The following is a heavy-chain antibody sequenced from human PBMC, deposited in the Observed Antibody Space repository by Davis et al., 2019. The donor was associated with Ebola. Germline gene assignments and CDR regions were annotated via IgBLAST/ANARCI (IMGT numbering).Heavy chain of an antibody. Sequence: GGSLRLSCSASGFTFSSYAMRWVRQAPGKGLEYVSAISSNGGSTYYADSVKGRFTISRDNSKNTLYLQMSSLRAEDTAVYYCVKFTMTTSDYFDYWGQGTLVTVSS. J-gene: IGHJ4*02. CDR2: ISSNGGST. V-gene: IGHV3-64D*08. CDR1: GFTFSSYA. CDR3: VKFTMTTSDYFDY. D-gene: IGHD4-17*01.